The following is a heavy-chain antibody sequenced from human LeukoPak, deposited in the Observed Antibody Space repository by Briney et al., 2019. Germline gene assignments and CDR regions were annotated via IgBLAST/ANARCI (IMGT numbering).Heavy chain of an antibody. CDR2: IKQDGSEK. D-gene: IGHD3-10*01. Sequence: GGSLRLSCAASGFTYSSYWMSWVRQAPGKGLEWVANIKQDGSEKYYVDSVKGRFTISRDNAKNSLYLQMNSLRAEDTAVYYCASGYGSGLFRGYWGQGTLVTVSS. J-gene: IGHJ4*02. CDR1: GFTYSSYW. V-gene: IGHV3-7*01. CDR3: ASGYGSGLFRGY.